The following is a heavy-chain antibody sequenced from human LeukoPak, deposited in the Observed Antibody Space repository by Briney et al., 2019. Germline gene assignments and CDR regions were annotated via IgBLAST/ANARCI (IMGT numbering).Heavy chain of an antibody. CDR2: IKQDGRVK. J-gene: IGHJ4*02. D-gene: IGHD6-6*01. Sequence: GGSLRLSCAASGFTFSTYWMSWVRQAPGKGLEWVANIKQDGRVKYYVDSVKGRFTISKDNAKNSLFLQMNSLRAEDTAVYYCARIGYSSSSFDFWGQGTLVTVSS. CDR3: ARIGYSSSSFDF. CDR1: GFTFSTYW. V-gene: IGHV3-7*01.